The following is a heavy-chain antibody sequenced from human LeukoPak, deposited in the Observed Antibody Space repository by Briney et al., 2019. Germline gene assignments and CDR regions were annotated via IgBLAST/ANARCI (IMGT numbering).Heavy chain of an antibody. V-gene: IGHV4-30-4*01. CDR3: ACAVGRNAFDI. CDR2: IYYSGST. CDR1: GGSISSGDYY. Sequence: SQTLSLTCTVSGGSISSGDYYWSWIRQPPGKGLEWIGYIYYSGSTYFDPSLKSRVTISVDTSKNQFCLKLSSVTAADTAVYYCACAVGRNAFDIWGQGTMVTVSS. J-gene: IGHJ3*02. D-gene: IGHD2-2*01.